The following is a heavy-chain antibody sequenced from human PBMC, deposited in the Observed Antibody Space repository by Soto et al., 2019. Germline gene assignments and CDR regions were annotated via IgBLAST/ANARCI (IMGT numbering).Heavy chain of an antibody. J-gene: IGHJ3*02. D-gene: IGHD2-21*02. V-gene: IGHV4-59*12. CDR2: IYYSGST. CDR1: GGSISSYY. Sequence: SGTLSLTCTVSGGSISSYYWSWIRQPPGKGLEWIGYIYYSGSTNYNPSLKSRVTISVDTSKNQFSLKLSSVTAADTAVYYCARAMPKRWLLFNAFDIWGQGTMVTVSS. CDR3: ARAMPKRWLLFNAFDI.